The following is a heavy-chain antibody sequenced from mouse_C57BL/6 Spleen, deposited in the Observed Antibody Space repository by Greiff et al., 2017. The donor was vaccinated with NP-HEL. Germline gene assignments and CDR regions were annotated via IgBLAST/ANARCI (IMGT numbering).Heavy chain of an antibody. V-gene: IGHV1-85*01. CDR3: ASEPVAY. CDR2: IYPRDGST. CDR1: GYTFTSYD. J-gene: IGHJ3*01. Sequence: QVQLKESGPELVKPGASVKLSCKASGYTFTSYDINWVKQRPGQGLEWIGWIYPRDGSTKYNEKFKGKATLTVDTSSSTAYMELHSLASEDSAVYFCASEPVAYWGQGTLVTVSA.